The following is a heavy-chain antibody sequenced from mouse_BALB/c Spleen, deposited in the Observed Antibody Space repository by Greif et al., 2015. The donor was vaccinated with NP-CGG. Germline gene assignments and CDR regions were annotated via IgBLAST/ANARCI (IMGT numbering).Heavy chain of an antibody. Sequence: VQLVESGAELVKPGASVKLSCKASGYTFTSYWMHWVKQRPGQGLEWIGEINPSNGRTNYNEKFKSKATLAVDKSSSTAYMQLSSLTSEDSAVYYCARSYYRYHPFAYWGQGTLVTVSA. CDR1: GYTFTSYW. CDR3: ARSYYRYHPFAY. CDR2: INPSNGRT. D-gene: IGHD2-14*01. V-gene: IGHV1S81*02. J-gene: IGHJ3*01.